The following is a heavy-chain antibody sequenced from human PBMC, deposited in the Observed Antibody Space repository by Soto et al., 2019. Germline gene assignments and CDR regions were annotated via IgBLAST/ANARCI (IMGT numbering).Heavy chain of an antibody. V-gene: IGHV3-33*01. J-gene: IGHJ4*02. D-gene: IGHD5-12*01. CDR1: QFTFSNYG. Sequence: GGSLRLSCEASQFTFSNYGMHWVRQAPGKGLEWVAVIWNDGSSRYYADSVKGRFTISRDNSKNTLFLQMNNLRAEDTAVYYCARPDIVAAIGGALDCWGQGTLVTVSS. CDR3: ARPDIVAAIGGALDC. CDR2: IWNDGSSR.